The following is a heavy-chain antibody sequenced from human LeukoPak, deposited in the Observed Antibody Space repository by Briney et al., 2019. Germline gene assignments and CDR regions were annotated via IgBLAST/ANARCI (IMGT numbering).Heavy chain of an antibody. CDR3: ARDQEPYYDFWSGYRYYYMDV. D-gene: IGHD3-3*01. CDR1: GFTLSSYA. V-gene: IGHV3-23*01. Sequence: GGSLRLSCAASGFTLSSYAMSWVRQAPGKGLEWVSSISASGGSTNYADSVKGRFTISRDNSKNTVYLQMNSLRAEDTAVYYCARDQEPYYDFWSGYRYYYMDVWGKGTTVTVSS. CDR2: ISASGGST. J-gene: IGHJ6*03.